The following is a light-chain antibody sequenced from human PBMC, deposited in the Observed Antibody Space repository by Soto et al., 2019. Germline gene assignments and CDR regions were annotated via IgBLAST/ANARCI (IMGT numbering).Light chain of an antibody. CDR2: DAS. CDR3: QPDDHLPPLS. J-gene: IGKJ4*01. Sequence: DVQMNQSPSSLSASVGDRVTITCQASQDIRNYLNWYQQKPGKAPNLLIYDASNLRAGVPSRFSGSVAGTEFTFTIRSLQPEDMGTYYCQPDDHLPPLSFGGGTKVEI. CDR1: QDIRNY. V-gene: IGKV1-33*01.